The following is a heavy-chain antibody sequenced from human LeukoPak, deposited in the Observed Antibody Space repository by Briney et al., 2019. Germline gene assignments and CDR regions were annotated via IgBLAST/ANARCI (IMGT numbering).Heavy chain of an antibody. CDR2: INTDGSST. CDR1: GFTFSNYW. J-gene: IGHJ4*02. CDR3: ARVESGSCSTTRCRNIDY. Sequence: GGSLRLSCAASGFTFSNYWMHWVRQAPGKGLVWVSRINTDGSSTNYADSVKGRFTISRDNAKTTLYVQMNSLRVEDTAEYYCARVESGSCSTTRCRNIDYWGQGTLVSVSS. D-gene: IGHD2-2*01. V-gene: IGHV3-74*01.